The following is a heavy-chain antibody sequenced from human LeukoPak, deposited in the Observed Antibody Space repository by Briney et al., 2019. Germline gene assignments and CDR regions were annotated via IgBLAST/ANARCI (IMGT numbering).Heavy chain of an antibody. J-gene: IGHJ4*02. V-gene: IGHV3-74*01. CDR2: INGDGSTT. Sequence: GGSLRLSCAASGLSFSTYWMHWVRQAPGKELVWVSRINGDGSTTDYADSVKGRFTISRDNAKNALYLQMNSLSAEDTSVYYCATFSRSASYHFDYWGQGTLVTVSS. D-gene: IGHD1-26*01. CDR3: ATFSRSASYHFDY. CDR1: GLSFSTYW.